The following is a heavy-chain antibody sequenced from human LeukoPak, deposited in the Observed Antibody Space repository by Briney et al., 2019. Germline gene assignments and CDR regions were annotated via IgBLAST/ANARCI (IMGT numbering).Heavy chain of an antibody. CDR1: GYTFTTYY. V-gene: IGHV1-46*01. Sequence: ASVKVSCKASGYTFTTYYIHWVRQAPGHGLGGRGEINPSSGSTTYAQNFQGSVTLTAHTSTTTVSFGLRSLRSEDTAVYYCARGKYYYGSGSPPGGYMDVWGKGTTVTVSS. CDR3: ARGKYYYGSGSPPGGYMDV. D-gene: IGHD3-10*01. J-gene: IGHJ6*03. CDR2: INPSSGST.